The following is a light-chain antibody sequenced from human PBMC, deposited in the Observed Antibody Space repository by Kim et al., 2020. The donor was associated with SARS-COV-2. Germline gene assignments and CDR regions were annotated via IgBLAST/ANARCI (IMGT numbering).Light chain of an antibody. CDR1: SRNIGGTNF. CDR3: SSYTSSNALV. V-gene: IGLV2-14*01. Sequence: GQSVTSACTGGSRNIGGTNFVSWYQQHPGKAPKLIIFEVNKRPSGISNRFSGSKSGDTASLTISGLQTEDEAAYSCSSYTSSNALVFGGGTKVTVL. J-gene: IGLJ3*02. CDR2: EVN.